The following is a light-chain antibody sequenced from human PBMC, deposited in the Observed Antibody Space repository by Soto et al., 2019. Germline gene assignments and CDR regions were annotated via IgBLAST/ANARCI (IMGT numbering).Light chain of an antibody. J-gene: IGLJ1*01. CDR1: SSDVGGYNY. CDR3: SSYTSSSTYA. Sequence: QSVLTQPASVSGSPGQSITISCTGTSSDVGGYNYVSWYQQHPGKAPKLMIYDVSNRPSGVSNRFSGSKSGNTASLTISGLQAKDKADYYCSSYTSSSTYAFGTGTKVTVL. CDR2: DVS. V-gene: IGLV2-14*01.